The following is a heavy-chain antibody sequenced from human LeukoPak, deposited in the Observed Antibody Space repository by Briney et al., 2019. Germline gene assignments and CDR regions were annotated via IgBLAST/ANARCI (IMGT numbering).Heavy chain of an antibody. D-gene: IGHD6-19*01. Sequence: ASVKVSCKASGYTFTHHGITWVRQAPGQGLEWLGWSSAYNGDTIYAREFQGRVTLTTDTSTTTAYMEVRSLRSDDTAVYYCARDPSNTSGRYQYFDIWGRGTLVTVSS. J-gene: IGHJ2*01. CDR3: ARDPSNTSGRYQYFDI. CDR2: SSAYNGDT. V-gene: IGHV1-18*01. CDR1: GYTFTHHG.